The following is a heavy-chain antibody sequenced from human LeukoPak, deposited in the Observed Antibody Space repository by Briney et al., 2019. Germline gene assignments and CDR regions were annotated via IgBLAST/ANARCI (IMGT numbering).Heavy chain of an antibody. J-gene: IGHJ3*02. Sequence: ASVKVSCKASGYTFTSYYMHWVRQAPGQGLEWMGIINPSGGSTSYAQKFQGRVTMTRDTSTSTVYMELSSLRAEDTAVYYCARGMSTGDPGSYSPDAFDIWGQGTMVTVSS. D-gene: IGHD3-10*01. CDR3: ARGMSTGDPGSYSPDAFDI. V-gene: IGHV1-46*01. CDR2: INPSGGST. CDR1: GYTFTSYY.